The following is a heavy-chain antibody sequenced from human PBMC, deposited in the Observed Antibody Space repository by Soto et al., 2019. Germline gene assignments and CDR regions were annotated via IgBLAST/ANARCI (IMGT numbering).Heavy chain of an antibody. V-gene: IGHV1-18*01. J-gene: IGHJ4*02. CDR1: GYTFTSYG. CDR2: ISAYNGNT. Sequence: AAVKVSCKASGYTFTSYGISGVRQSPGQGLEWMGWISAYNGNTNYAQKLQGRVTMTTDTSTSTAYMELRSLRSDDTAVYYCARDPGYDSSGYYPNFDYRGQGTLVTVSS. CDR3: ARDPGYDSSGYYPNFDY. D-gene: IGHD3-22*01.